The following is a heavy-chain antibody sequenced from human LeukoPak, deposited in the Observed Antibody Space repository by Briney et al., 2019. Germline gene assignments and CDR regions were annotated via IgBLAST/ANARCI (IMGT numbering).Heavy chain of an antibody. J-gene: IGHJ4*02. V-gene: IGHV1-18*04. CDR2: ISAYNGNT. Sequence: ASVKVSCKASGYTFTSYYMHWVRQAPGQGLEWMGWISAYNGNTNYAQKLQGRVTMTTDTSTSTAYMELRSLRSDDTAVYYCARDRIGYCSGGSCGQGYWGQGTLVTVSS. CDR1: GYTFTSYY. D-gene: IGHD2-15*01. CDR3: ARDRIGYCSGGSCGQGY.